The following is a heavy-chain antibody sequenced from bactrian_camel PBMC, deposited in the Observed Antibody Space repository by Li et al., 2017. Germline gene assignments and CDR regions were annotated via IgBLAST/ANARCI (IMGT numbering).Heavy chain of an antibody. CDR1: AYTGANYC. CDR2: IYTGGGSP. CDR3: AAENPALQFVRQPSGSGPRSEMQF. V-gene: IGHV3S1*01. D-gene: IGHD1*01. J-gene: IGHJ4*01. Sequence: HVQLVESGGGSAQAGGSLSLSCAVSAYTGANYCMAWFRQAPGKEREGVARIYTGGGSPNAYADAVKGRFTISQDNAKSTLYLQMNSLETEDSAVYYCAAENPALQFVRQPSGSGPRSEMQFWGQGTQVTVS.